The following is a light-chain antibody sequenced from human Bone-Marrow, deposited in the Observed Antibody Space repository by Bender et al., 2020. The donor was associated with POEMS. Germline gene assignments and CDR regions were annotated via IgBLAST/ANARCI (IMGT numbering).Light chain of an antibody. CDR2: DDK. CDR3: QVWDSEDDHWG. Sequence: YVLTQPPSVSQAPGKTARITCGGNKIGDKGVHWYQQKPGQAPLLVVYDDKHRPSGIPERFSGSNSGNTATLTISRVEAGDEADYFCQVWDSEDDHWGFGGGTKMTVL. CDR1: KIGDKG. J-gene: IGLJ3*02. V-gene: IGLV3-21*03.